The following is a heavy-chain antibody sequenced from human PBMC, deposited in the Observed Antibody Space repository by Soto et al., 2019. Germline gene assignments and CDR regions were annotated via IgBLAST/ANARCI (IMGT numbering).Heavy chain of an antibody. D-gene: IGHD3-3*01. V-gene: IGHV3-7*01. CDR1: GFTFSSYW. CDR2: IKEDGSDM. CDR3: ATEVWVYYDFWSGYSDY. J-gene: IGHJ4*02. Sequence: EVQLVESGGGLVQTGGSLRLSCAAAGFTFSSYWMIWDRQAQGKGLEWVANIKEDGSDMYYVDSVKGRFTISRDNAKNSLYLQMNSLRAEDTAVYYCATEVWVYYDFWSGYSDYWGQGTLVTVSS.